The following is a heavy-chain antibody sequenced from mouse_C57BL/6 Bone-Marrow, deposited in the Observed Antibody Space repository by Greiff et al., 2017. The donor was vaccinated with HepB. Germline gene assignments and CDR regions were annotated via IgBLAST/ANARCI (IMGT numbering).Heavy chain of an antibody. V-gene: IGHV5-9*01. CDR1: GFTFSSYT. CDR3: ARPYYSNYYWYFDV. D-gene: IGHD2-5*01. CDR2: ISGGGGNT. J-gene: IGHJ1*03. Sequence: EVKLVDSGGGLVKPGGSLKLSCAASGFTFSSYTMSWVRQTPEKRLEWVATISGGGGNTYYPDSVKGRFTISRDNAKNTLYLQMSSLRSEDTALYYCARPYYSNYYWYFDVWGTGTTVTVSS.